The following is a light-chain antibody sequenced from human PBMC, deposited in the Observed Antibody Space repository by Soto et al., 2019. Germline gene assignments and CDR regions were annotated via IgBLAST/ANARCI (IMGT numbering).Light chain of an antibody. Sequence: AIQLTQSPSSLSASVGYRFTITCRSSQVINSFLAWYQQKRGKAPKLLIYASSSLQTGVTSRFSGNGSATDFPLTTHGLQPEHFATYYCQQTDSYPSTFGGGTKVDIK. CDR2: ASS. CDR1: QVINSF. CDR3: QQTDSYPST. J-gene: IGKJ4*01. V-gene: IGKV1-13*02.